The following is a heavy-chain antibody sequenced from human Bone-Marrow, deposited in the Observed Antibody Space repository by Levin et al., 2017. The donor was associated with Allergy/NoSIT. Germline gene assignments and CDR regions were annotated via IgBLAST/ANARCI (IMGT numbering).Heavy chain of an antibody. D-gene: IGHD1-1*01. CDR2: ASYGGSS. CDR1: GGSISNYY. CDR3: ARLNDWYAVTY. V-gene: IGHV4-59*12. Sequence: SETLSLTCTVSGGSISNYYWSWIRQSPGKGLEWIGYASYGGSSNYNPSLKSRVTISIGASTSEFSLTMNSVTASETAVYFCARLNDWYAVTYWGQGSLVTVSS. J-gene: IGHJ4*02.